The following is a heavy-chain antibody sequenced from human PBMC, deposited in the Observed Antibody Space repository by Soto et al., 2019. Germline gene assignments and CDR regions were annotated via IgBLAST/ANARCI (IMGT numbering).Heavy chain of an antibody. V-gene: IGHV3-21*03. J-gene: IGHJ4*02. CDR1: GFTFSSYS. CDR3: TTVLLWFGELLYFDY. CDR2: ISSSSSYI. Sequence: PGGSLRLSCAASGFTFSSYSMNWVRQAPGKGLEWVSSISSSSSYIYYADSVKGRFTISRDNAKNSLYLQMNSLKTEDTAVYYYTTVLLWFGELLYFDYWGQGTLVTVSS. D-gene: IGHD3-10*01.